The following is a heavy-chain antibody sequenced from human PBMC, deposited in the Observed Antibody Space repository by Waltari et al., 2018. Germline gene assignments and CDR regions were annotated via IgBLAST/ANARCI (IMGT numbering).Heavy chain of an antibody. D-gene: IGHD6-19*01. J-gene: IGHJ4*02. CDR3: ARSGGQYSSGCHADY. V-gene: IGHV3-33*01. CDR1: GFTFSSYG. CDR2: IWYDGSNK. Sequence: QVQLVESGGGVVQPGRSLRLSCSASGFTFSSYGMHWVRQAPGKGLEWVAVIWYDGSNKYYADSVKGRFTISRDNSKNTLYLQMNSLRAEDTAVYYCARSGGQYSSGCHADYWGQGTLVTVSS.